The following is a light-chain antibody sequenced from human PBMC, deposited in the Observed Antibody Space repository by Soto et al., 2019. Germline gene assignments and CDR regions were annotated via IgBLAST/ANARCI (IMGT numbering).Light chain of an antibody. V-gene: IGKV3-15*01. Sequence: IVMTQSPATLPVSPGERATFSCRASQSVNSRLAWYQQNPGQAPRLLIYGASTRATGVPARFSGSGSGTEFTLTINSLQSEDVAVYYCQQYDNWPLTFGGGTKVEIK. CDR3: QQYDNWPLT. J-gene: IGKJ4*01. CDR2: GAS. CDR1: QSVNSR.